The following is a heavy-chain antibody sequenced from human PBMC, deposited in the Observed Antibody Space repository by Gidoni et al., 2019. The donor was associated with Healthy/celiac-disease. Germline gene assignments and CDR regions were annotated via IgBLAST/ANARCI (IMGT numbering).Heavy chain of an antibody. CDR2: ISSSSSTI. J-gene: IGHJ4*02. Sequence: PGKGLEWVSYISSSSSTIYYADSVKGRFTISRDNAKNSLYLQMNSLRAEDTAVYYCARGFDYWGQGTLVTVSS. V-gene: IGHV3-48*01. CDR3: ARGFDY.